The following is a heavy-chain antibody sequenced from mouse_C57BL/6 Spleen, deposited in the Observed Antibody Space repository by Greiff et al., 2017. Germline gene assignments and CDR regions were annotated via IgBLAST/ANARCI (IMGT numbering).Heavy chain of an antibody. V-gene: IGHV1-54*01. Sequence: QVQLQQSGAELVRPGTSVKVSCKASGYAFTNYLIEWVKQRPGQGLEWIGLINPGSGGTNYNEKFKGKATLTADKSSSTAYMQLSSLTSEDSAVYFCARRGYDGYYGYWGQGTTLTVSS. CDR3: ARRGYDGYYGY. CDR1: GYAFTNYL. CDR2: INPGSGGT. D-gene: IGHD2-3*01. J-gene: IGHJ2*01.